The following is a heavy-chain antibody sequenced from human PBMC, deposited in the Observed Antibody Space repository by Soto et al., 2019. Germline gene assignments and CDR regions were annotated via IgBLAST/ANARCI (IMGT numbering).Heavy chain of an antibody. D-gene: IGHD5-12*01. Sequence: QVQLVQSGAEVKKPGSSVKVSCKASGGTFSSYTISWVRQAPGQGLEWMGRIIPILGIANYSQKFQGRVTITADKSTSTAYMELSSLRSEDTAVYYCAGHGYDYAFDIWGQVTMVTVSS. CDR1: GGTFSSYT. J-gene: IGHJ3*02. CDR2: IIPILGIA. V-gene: IGHV1-69*02. CDR3: AGHGYDYAFDI.